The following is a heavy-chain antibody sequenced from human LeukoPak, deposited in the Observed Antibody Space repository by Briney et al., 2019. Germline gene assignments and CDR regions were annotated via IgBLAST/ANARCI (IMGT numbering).Heavy chain of an antibody. J-gene: IGHJ4*02. CDR1: GFTFSTYG. CDR3: AKDQVSPSF. D-gene: IGHD2-2*01. Sequence: GGSLRLSCAASGFTFSTYGMHWVRQAPGKGLEWVAVISYDGSSKYYADSVKGRFTISRDNSKNTLSLQMNSLTTEDTAVYYCAKDQVSPSFWGQGTLVTVSS. V-gene: IGHV3-30*18. CDR2: ISYDGSSK.